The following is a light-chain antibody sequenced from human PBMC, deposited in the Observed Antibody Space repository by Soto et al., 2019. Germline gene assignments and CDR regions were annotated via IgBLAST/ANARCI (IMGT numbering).Light chain of an antibody. Sequence: QSVLSQPPSVSGAPGQRITISCTGSSSNIGANYDVHWYRQVPGTAPKLLMSGDNNRPSGVADRFSGSKSGTSASLAITSLQAEDGAIYYSQSYDSSLNRVFETGTKLPAL. CDR2: GDN. V-gene: IGLV1-40*01. J-gene: IGLJ1*01. CDR3: QSYDSSLNRV. CDR1: SSNIGANYD.